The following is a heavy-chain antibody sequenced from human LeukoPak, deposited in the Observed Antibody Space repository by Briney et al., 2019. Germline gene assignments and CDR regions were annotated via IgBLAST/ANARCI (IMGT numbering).Heavy chain of an antibody. Sequence: PGGSLRLSCAASGFTFSSYEMNWVRQVPGKGLEWVSYISTTGSSIYYADSVKGRFTISRGNVKNLLYLQMNSLRAEDTAVYYCARVQRGIAVALDYWGQGTLATVSS. CDR3: ARVQRGIAVALDY. V-gene: IGHV3-48*03. CDR2: ISTTGSSI. J-gene: IGHJ4*02. D-gene: IGHD6-19*01. CDR1: GFTFSSYE.